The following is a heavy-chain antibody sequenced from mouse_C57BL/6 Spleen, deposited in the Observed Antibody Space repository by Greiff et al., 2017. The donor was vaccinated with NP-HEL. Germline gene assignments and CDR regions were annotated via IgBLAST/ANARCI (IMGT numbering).Heavy chain of an antibody. CDR3: LRAMDY. CDR1: GYTFTDYE. J-gene: IGHJ4*01. Sequence: VKLMESGAELVRPGASVTLSCKASGYTFTDYEMHWVKQTPVHGLEWIGAIDPETGGTAYNQKFKGKAILTADKSSSTAYMELRSLTSEDSAVYYCLRAMDYWGQGTSVTVSS. V-gene: IGHV1-15*01. CDR2: IDPETGGT.